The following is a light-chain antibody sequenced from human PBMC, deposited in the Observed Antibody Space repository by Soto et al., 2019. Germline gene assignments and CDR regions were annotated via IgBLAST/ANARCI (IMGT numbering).Light chain of an antibody. V-gene: IGKV3-11*01. J-gene: IGKJ1*01. CDR1: QSVCKY. Sequence: EIVMTQSPATLSLSPGERATLSCRASQSVCKYLVWYQQKPGQAPRLLIYDASNRATGIPARFSGSGSGTDFTLTISSLEPEDFAVYYCQQRGNRPPWTFGQGTKVDIK. CDR3: QQRGNRPPWT. CDR2: DAS.